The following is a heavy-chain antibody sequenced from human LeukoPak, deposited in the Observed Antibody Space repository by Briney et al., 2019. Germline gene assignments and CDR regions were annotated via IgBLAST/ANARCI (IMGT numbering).Heavy chain of an antibody. CDR3: ARGNYDILTGYSLDN. Sequence: SETLSLTCTVSGGSISSYYWSWIRQPAGKGLEGIGRIYTSGSTNYNPSLKSRVTMSVDTSKNQFSLKLSSVTAADTAVYYCARGNYDILTGYSLDNWGQGTLVTVSS. CDR1: GGSISSYY. CDR2: IYTSGST. V-gene: IGHV4-4*07. D-gene: IGHD3-9*01. J-gene: IGHJ4*02.